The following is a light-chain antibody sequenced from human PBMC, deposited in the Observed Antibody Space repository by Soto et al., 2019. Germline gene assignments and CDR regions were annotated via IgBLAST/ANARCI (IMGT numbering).Light chain of an antibody. CDR3: CSFASSSTYV. CDR1: SSDVGSYNL. Sequence: QSALTQPASVSGSPGQSITISCTGTSSDVGSYNLVSWYQQRPGKAPELMIYEGIKRPSGVSNRFSGSKSGNTASLTISGPQAEDEADYYCCSFASSSTYVFGSGTKVTVL. V-gene: IGLV2-23*01. CDR2: EGI. J-gene: IGLJ1*01.